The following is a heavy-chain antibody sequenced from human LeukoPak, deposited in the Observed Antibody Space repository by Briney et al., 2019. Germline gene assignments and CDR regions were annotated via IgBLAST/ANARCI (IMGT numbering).Heavy chain of an antibody. Sequence: ASVKVSCKASGYTFTSYYMHWVRQAPGQGLGWMGIINPSGGSTSYAQKFQGRVTMTRDTSTSTVYMELSSLRSEDTAVYYCARAGNYGSGSYYFYYWGQGTLVTVSS. J-gene: IGHJ4*02. V-gene: IGHV1-46*01. CDR3: ARAGNYGSGSYYFYY. CDR1: GYTFTSYY. CDR2: INPSGGST. D-gene: IGHD3-10*01.